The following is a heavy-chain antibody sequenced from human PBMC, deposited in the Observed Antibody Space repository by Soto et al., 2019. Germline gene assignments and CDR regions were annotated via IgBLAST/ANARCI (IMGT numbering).Heavy chain of an antibody. CDR2: ISYSGST. J-gene: IGHJ5*02. CDR3: ARVGGINWFDP. V-gene: IGHV4-59*01. D-gene: IGHD3-16*01. CDR1: GGSISSYY. Sequence: SETLSLTCTVSGGSISSYYWSWIRQPPGKGLEWIGYISYSGSTNYNPSLKSRVTISVDTSTNQFSLKLSSVTASDTAVYYCARVGGINWFDPWGQGTLVTVSS.